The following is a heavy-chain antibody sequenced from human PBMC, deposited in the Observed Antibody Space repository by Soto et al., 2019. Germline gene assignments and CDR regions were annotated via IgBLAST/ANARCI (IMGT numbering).Heavy chain of an antibody. D-gene: IGHD1-20*01. CDR1: GYTFTSYG. J-gene: IGHJ3*02. V-gene: IGHV1-18*01. CDR2: ISAYNGNT. CDR3: ARDLTGTAVEDAFDI. Sequence: ASVKVSCKASGYTFTSYGISWVRQAPGQGLEWMGWISAYNGNTNYAQKLQGRVTMTTDTSTSTAYMELRSLRSDDTAVYYCARDLTGTAVEDAFDIWGQGTMVTVSS.